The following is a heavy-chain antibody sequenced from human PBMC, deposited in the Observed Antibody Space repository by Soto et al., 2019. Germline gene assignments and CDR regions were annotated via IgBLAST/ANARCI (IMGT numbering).Heavy chain of an antibody. Sequence: ASVKVSCMASGATFSIYAIIYVRQAVGQGLEWMGGIIPIFGTANYAQKFQGRVTITADKSTSTAYMELSSLRSEDTTVYYCARGYCSSTSCSFDPWGQGTLVTFSS. CDR1: GATFSIYA. CDR2: IIPIFGTA. J-gene: IGHJ5*02. V-gene: IGHV1-69*06. D-gene: IGHD2-2*01. CDR3: ARGYCSSTSCSFDP.